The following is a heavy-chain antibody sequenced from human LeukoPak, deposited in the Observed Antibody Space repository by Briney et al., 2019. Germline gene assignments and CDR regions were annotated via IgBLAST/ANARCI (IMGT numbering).Heavy chain of an antibody. V-gene: IGHV1-2*02. CDR1: GYTFTGYY. J-gene: IGHJ4*02. CDR3: ARAGGDYAIFDY. CDR2: INPNSGGT. Sequence: ASVKVSCKASGYTFTGYYMHWVRQAPGQGREWMGWINPNSGGTNYAQKFQGRVTMTRDTSISTAYMELSRLRSDDTAVYFCARAGGDYAIFDYWGQGTLVTVSS. D-gene: IGHD4-17*01.